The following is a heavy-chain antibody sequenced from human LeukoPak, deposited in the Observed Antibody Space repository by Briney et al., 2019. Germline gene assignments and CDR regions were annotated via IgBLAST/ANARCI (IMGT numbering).Heavy chain of an antibody. CDR1: GGSISSGGYY. J-gene: IGHJ6*02. CDR2: IYYSGST. V-gene: IGHV4-31*03. Sequence: SETLSLTCTVSGGSISSGGYYWSWIRQHPGKGLEWIGYIYYSGSTYYNPSLKSRVTISVDTSKNQFSLKLSSVTAADTAVYYCACAVDGSSSPGYGMDVWGQGTMVTVSS. CDR3: ACAVDGSSSPGYGMDV. D-gene: IGHD6-6*01.